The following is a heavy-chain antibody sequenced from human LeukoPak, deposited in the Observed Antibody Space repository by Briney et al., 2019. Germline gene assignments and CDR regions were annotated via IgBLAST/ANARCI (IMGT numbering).Heavy chain of an antibody. J-gene: IGHJ4*02. CDR3: ARQRYSSGWDDY. CDR1: GGSINSGSNY. Sequence: SETLSLTCTVSGGSINSGSNYWGWIRQPPGKGLEWIGSINYSGSTHYDPSLESRVTISVDTSKNQFSLKLSSVTAADTAVYYCARQRYSSGWDDYWGQGTLVTVSS. D-gene: IGHD6-19*01. V-gene: IGHV4-39*01. CDR2: INYSGST.